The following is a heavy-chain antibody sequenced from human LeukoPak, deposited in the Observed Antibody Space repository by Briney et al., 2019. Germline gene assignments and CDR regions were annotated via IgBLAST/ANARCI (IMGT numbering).Heavy chain of an antibody. V-gene: IGHV1-24*01. CDR2: FDPEDGET. CDR1: GYTLTELS. CDR3: ATVGFSAAGTLVY. J-gene: IGHJ4*02. Sequence: ASVKVSCKVSGYTLTELSMHWVRQAPGKGLEWMGGFDPEDGETIYAQKFQGRVTMTEDTSTDTAYMELSSLRSEDTAVYCCATVGFSAAGTLVYWGQGTLVTVSS. D-gene: IGHD6-13*01.